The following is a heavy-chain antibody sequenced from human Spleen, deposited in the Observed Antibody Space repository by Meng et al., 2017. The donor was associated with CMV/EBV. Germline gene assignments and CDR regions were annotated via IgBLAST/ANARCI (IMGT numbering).Heavy chain of an antibody. CDR3: ARAFWFDP. CDR1: GDSISRYY. V-gene: IGHV4-59*12. CDR2: GFYSGST. Sequence: SQTLSLTCRVSGDSISRYYWSWIRQPPGKGLEWIGHGFYSGSTNYNPALKSRVTISVDTSKSQFSLNLSSLNAADTAVYYCARAFWFDPWGQGTLVTVSS. J-gene: IGHJ5*02.